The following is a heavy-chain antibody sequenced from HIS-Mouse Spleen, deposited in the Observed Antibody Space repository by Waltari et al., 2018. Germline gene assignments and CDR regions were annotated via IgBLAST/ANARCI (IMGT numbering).Heavy chain of an antibody. V-gene: IGHV1-69*04. CDR3: ARHPEIAAAVGAFDI. D-gene: IGHD6-13*01. Sequence: QVQLVQSGAEVKKPGSSVKVSCKASGGTFSSYALRWVRPARGQGLEWMGRIIPILGIANYAQKFQGRVTITADKSTSTAYMELSSLRSEDTAVYYCARHPEIAAAVGAFDIWGQGTMVTVSS. CDR1: GGTFSSYA. CDR2: IIPILGIA. J-gene: IGHJ3*02.